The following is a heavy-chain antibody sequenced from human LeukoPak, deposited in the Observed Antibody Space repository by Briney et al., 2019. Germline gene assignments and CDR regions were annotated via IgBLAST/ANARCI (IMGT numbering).Heavy chain of an antibody. J-gene: IGHJ6*03. CDR2: IIPIFGTA. CDR1: GGTFSSYA. V-gene: IGHV1-69*01. CDR3: ARGANGQWLVSHYYYYMDV. D-gene: IGHD6-19*01. Sequence: SVKVSCKASGGTFSSYAISWVRQAPGQGLEWMGGIIPIFGTANYAQKFQGRVTITADESTSTAYMELSSLRSEDTAVYYCARGANGQWLVSHYYYYMDVWGKGTTVTVSS.